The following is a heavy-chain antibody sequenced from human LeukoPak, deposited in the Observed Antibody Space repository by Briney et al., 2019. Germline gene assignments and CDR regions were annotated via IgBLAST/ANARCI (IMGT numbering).Heavy chain of an antibody. D-gene: IGHD3-22*01. V-gene: IGHV1-2*06. CDR1: AYTFSAYN. CDR2: INCNSGDT. J-gene: IGHJ4*02. CDR3: GRTWIEVWTPDFDY. Sequence: ASVKVSCKASAYTFSAYNIHWVRQAPGHGLEWMGRINCNSGDTKYAQKFQGRVTMTRDTSMSTVYMELSGLRSDDTAVFFCGRTWIEVWTPDFDYWGQGTLVTVSS.